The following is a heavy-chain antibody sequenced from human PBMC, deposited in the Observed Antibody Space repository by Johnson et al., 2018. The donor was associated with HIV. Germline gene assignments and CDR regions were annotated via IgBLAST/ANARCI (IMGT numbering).Heavy chain of an antibody. D-gene: IGHD5-12*01. J-gene: IGHJ3*02. CDR2: IKSKTDGGTT. CDR1: GFTFSKSW. V-gene: IGHV3-15*01. CDR3: TTGWYSGYDLPNAFDI. Sequence: VQLVESGGGSVQPGGSLRLSCAASGFTFSKSWMHWVRQAPGKGLEWVGRIKSKTDGGTTDYAAPVKGRFTISRDDSKNTLFLQMNSLKTEDTAVYYCTTGWYSGYDLPNAFDIWGQGTMVTVS.